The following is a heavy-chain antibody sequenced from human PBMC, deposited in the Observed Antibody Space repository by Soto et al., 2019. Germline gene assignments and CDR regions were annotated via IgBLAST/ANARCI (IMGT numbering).Heavy chain of an antibody. J-gene: IGHJ5*02. CDR3: ARGRAAAGIQSPNWFDP. CDR2: ISYDGSNK. V-gene: IGHV3-30-3*01. CDR1: GFTFSSYA. Sequence: GGSLRLSCAASGFTFSSYAMHWVRQAPGKGLEWVAVISYDGSNKYYADSVKGRFTISRDNSKNTLYLQMNSLRAEDTAVYYCARGRAAAGIQSPNWFDPWGQGTLVTVSS. D-gene: IGHD6-13*01.